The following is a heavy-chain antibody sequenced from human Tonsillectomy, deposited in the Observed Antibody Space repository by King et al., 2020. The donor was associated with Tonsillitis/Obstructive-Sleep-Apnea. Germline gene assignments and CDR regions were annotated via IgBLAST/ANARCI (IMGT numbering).Heavy chain of an antibody. D-gene: IGHD3-22*01. Sequence: LQLQESGPGLVKPSETLSLTCTVSGGSINSSSYYWGWVRQPPGKGLEWIGSIYYTGTTSYNPSLKSRVTIYVDTSKKQFSLKLSSVTAADTAVYYCARHSYFYDTSGYSQFDPWGQGTLVTVSS. CDR1: GGSINSSSYY. CDR3: ARHSYFYDTSGYSQFDP. CDR2: IYYTGTT. V-gene: IGHV4-39*01. J-gene: IGHJ5*02.